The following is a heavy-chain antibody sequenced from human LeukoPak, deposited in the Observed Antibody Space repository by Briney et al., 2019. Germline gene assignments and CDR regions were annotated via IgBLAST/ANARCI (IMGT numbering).Heavy chain of an antibody. CDR1: GYTFSSYY. V-gene: IGHV1-46*01. CDR3: ARDWGIEGRDIPVAGRSDYYFGLDV. J-gene: IGHJ6*02. Sequence: ASVKVSCKASGYTFSSYYIHWLRQAPGQGLEWMGIINPGSGNTDYAQKFQGRVTMTRDASTSTVYMELSSLRFEDTAVYYCARDWGIEGRDIPVAGRSDYYFGLDVWGQGTTVTVSS. CDR2: INPGSGNT. D-gene: IGHD6-19*01.